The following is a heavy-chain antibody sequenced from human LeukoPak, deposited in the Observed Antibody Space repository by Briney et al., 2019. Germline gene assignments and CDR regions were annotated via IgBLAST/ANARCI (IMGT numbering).Heavy chain of an antibody. Sequence: GGSLRLSCAASEFSVGSNYMTWVRQAPGKGLEWVSLIYSGGSTYYADSVKGRFTISRDNSKNTLYLQMNSLRAEDTAVYYCARSNGYKTSDAFDIWGQGTMVTVSS. CDR2: IYSGGST. D-gene: IGHD5-24*01. J-gene: IGHJ3*02. CDR3: ARSNGYKTSDAFDI. CDR1: EFSVGSNY. V-gene: IGHV3-66*01.